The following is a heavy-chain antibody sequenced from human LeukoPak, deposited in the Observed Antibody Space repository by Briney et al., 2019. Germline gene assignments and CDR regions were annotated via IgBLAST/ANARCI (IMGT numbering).Heavy chain of an antibody. J-gene: IGHJ4*02. CDR1: GFTLPYG. CDR3: VSMVRRIGY. V-gene: IGHV3-23*01. Sequence: GGSLRLSCVVSGFTLPYGKSGVRQAAGKGLEWVSYVSDTGYTTSYADSVKGRFTISRDNAKNSVDLQLHSLSPEDTAMYYCVSMVRRIGYWGQGTLVTVSS. D-gene: IGHD3-10*01. CDR2: VSDTGYTT.